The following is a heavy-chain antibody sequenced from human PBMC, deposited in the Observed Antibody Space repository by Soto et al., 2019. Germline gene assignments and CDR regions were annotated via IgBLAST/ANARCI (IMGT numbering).Heavy chain of an antibody. CDR1: GFTFSSYA. CDR3: ASMRGLDSYGFAEPFDY. D-gene: IGHD5-18*01. CDR2: ISYDGSNK. J-gene: IGHJ4*02. V-gene: IGHV3-30-3*01. Sequence: GGSLRLSCAASGFTFSSYAMHWVRQAPGKGLEWVAVISYDGSNKYYADSVKGRFTISRDNSKNTLYLQMNSLRAEDTAVYYCASMRGLDSYGFAEPFDYWGQGTLVTVSS.